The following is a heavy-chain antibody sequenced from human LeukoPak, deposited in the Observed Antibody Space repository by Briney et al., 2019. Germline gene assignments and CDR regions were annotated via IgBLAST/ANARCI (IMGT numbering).Heavy chain of an antibody. CDR1: GGSFSGYY. CDR2: INHSGST. D-gene: IGHD5-12*01. CDR3: ARLDIVATITAGMRYYYYGMDV. Sequence: PETLCLTCAVYGGSFSGYYWSWIRQPPGKGLEWIGEINHSGSTNYNPSLKSRVTISVDTSKNQFSLKLSSVTAADTAVYYCARLDIVATITAGMRYYYYGMDVWGQGTTVSVSS. V-gene: IGHV4-34*01. J-gene: IGHJ6*02.